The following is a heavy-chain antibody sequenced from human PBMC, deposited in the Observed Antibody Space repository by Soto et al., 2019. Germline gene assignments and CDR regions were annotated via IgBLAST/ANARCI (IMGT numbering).Heavy chain of an antibody. Sequence: SVKVSCKASGGTFSSYAISWVRQAPGQGLEWMGGIIPIFGTANYAQKFQGRVTITADETTSTAYMELSSLRSEDTAVYYCARGGYGDCSYYFEYWGQGTLVTVSS. CDR1: GGTFSSYA. CDR2: IIPIFGTA. V-gene: IGHV1-69*13. J-gene: IGHJ4*02. D-gene: IGHD4-17*01. CDR3: ARGGYGDCSYYFEY.